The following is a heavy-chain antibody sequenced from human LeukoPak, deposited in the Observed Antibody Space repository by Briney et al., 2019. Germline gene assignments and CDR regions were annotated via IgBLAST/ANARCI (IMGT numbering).Heavy chain of an antibody. Sequence: GGSLRLSCAASGFTFSSYGMHWVRQAPGKGLEWVAVIWYDGSNKYYADSVKGRFTISRDNSKNTLYLQMNSLRAEDTAVYYCAKAAVESWSHFDPWGQGTLVTVSS. J-gene: IGHJ5*02. CDR3: AKAAVESWSHFDP. CDR1: GFTFSSYG. D-gene: IGHD1-1*01. V-gene: IGHV3-33*06. CDR2: IWYDGSNK.